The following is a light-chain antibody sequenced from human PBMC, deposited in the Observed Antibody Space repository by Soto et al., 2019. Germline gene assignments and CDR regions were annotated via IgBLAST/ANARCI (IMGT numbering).Light chain of an antibody. CDR1: SSDVRVYNY. V-gene: IGLV2-14*01. CDR3: SSYTSSSTPYV. CDR2: DVT. Sequence: QSPLPQPAFVSGSPGLSITISCTGTSSDVRVYNYVSWYQQHPGKAPKLMIYDVTNRTSGVSNRFSGSKSGNTASLTISGLQAEDEADYYCSSYTSSSTPYVFGTGTKVTVL. J-gene: IGLJ1*01.